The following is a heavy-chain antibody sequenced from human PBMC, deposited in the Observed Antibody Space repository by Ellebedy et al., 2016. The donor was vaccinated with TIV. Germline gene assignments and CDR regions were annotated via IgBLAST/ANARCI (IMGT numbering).Heavy chain of an antibody. V-gene: IGHV3-9*01. CDR2: ISWNSGSI. CDR3: AKVDRLLGWYFDL. D-gene: IGHD7-27*01. J-gene: IGHJ2*01. CDR1: GFTFDDYA. Sequence: GGSLRLXCAASGFTFDDYAMHWVRQAPGKGLEWVSGISWNSGSIGYADSVKGRFTISRDNAKNSLYLQMNSLRAEDTALYYCAKVDRLLGWYFDLWGRGTLVTVSS.